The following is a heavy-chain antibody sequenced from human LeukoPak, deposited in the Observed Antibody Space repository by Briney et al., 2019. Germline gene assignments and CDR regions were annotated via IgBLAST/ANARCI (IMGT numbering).Heavy chain of an antibody. V-gene: IGHV3-23*01. CDR3: AKDDAWLRFGE. Sequence: GGSLRLSCAASGFTFSSYAMTWVRQAPGKGLEWVSSFSFNGESTYYADSAKGRFTISRDNSKNTLYLQMNSLRAEDTAVYYCAKDDAWLRFGEWSQGTLVTVSS. CDR1: GFTFSSYA. J-gene: IGHJ4*02. CDR2: FSFNGEST. D-gene: IGHD3-10*01.